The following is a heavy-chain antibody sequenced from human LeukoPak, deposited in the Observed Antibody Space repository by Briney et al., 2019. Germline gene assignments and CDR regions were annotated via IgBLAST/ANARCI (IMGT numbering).Heavy chain of an antibody. CDR1: GFTFSSYD. J-gene: IGHJ4*02. D-gene: IGHD5-18*01. CDR2: IRYDGSNK. V-gene: IGHV3-30*02. CDR3: AKVASGYSYGFIEDY. Sequence: GGSLRLSCAASGFTFSSYDMHWVRQAPGKGLEWVAFIRYDGSNKYYADTVKGRFTISRDNPKNTLYLQMNSLRAEDTAVYYCAKVASGYSYGFIEDYWGQGTLVTVSS.